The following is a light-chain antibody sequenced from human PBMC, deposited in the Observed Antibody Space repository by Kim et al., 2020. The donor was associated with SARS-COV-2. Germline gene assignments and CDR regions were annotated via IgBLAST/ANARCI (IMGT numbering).Light chain of an antibody. CDR2: AAS. V-gene: IGKV1-39*01. J-gene: IGKJ4*01. CDR3: QQSYSTPWLT. CDR1: QSIGTR. Sequence: SVGDRVTIACRASQSIGTRLKWYQQRPGKAPKLLIYAASSLQSGVPSRFSGTGSGTDFALTVSSLQPEDFATYYCQQSYSTPWLTFGGGTKVDIK.